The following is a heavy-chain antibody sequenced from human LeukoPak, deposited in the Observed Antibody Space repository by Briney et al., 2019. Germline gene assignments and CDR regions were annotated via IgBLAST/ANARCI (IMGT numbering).Heavy chain of an antibody. CDR1: GFTFDSYV. CDR2: ISSDGSNK. V-gene: IGHV3-30*04. Sequence: GGSLRLSCAASGFTFDSYVIHWVRQAPGKGLEWVAGISSDGSNKYYPDSVKGRFTISRDNSKKALYLQMNSLRAEDTAVYYCAKHRENYGDSCLDDYWGQGTLVTVSS. CDR3: AKHRENYGDSCLDDY. J-gene: IGHJ4*02. D-gene: IGHD4-17*01.